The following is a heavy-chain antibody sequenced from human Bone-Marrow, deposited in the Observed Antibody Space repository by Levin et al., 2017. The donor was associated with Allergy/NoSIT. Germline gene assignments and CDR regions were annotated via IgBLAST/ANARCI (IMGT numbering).Heavy chain of an antibody. CDR3: AKEGLAVAGYYFDS. D-gene: IGHD6-19*01. V-gene: IGHV3-23*01. CDR1: GFTFSSYA. CDR2: ISGSGTIT. Sequence: GGSLRLSCAASGFTFSSYAMSWVRQAPGKGLEWVSSISGSGTITHYAESVKGRFTISRDISKNMLHLQMNSLRAEDTAIYFRAKEGLAVAGYYFDSWGQGTLVTVSS. J-gene: IGHJ4*02.